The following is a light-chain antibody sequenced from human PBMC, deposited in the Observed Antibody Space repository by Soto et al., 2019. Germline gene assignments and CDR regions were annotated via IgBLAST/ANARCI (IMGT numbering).Light chain of an antibody. J-gene: IGKJ1*01. Sequence: DIQMTQSPSTLSGSVGERVTITCRASQTISSWLAWYQQKPGKAPKLLIYKASTLKSGVPSRFSGSGSGTEFTLTISSLQPDDFATYYCHHYNSYSEAFGQGTKVELK. CDR1: QTISSW. CDR3: HHYNSYSEA. CDR2: KAS. V-gene: IGKV1-5*03.